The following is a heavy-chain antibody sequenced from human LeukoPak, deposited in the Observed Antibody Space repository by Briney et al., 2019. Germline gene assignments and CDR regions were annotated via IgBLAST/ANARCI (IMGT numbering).Heavy chain of an antibody. CDR2: ISSSSSNI. Sequence: PGGSLRLSCAASGFTFSSYSMNWVRQAPGKGLEWVSSISSSSSNIYYADSVKGRFTISRDNSKNTLYLQMNSLRAEDTAVYYCAKVIRGYSSSWIPYYYYYMDVWGKGTTVTISS. D-gene: IGHD6-13*01. V-gene: IGHV3-21*01. J-gene: IGHJ6*03. CDR3: AKVIRGYSSSWIPYYYYYMDV. CDR1: GFTFSSYS.